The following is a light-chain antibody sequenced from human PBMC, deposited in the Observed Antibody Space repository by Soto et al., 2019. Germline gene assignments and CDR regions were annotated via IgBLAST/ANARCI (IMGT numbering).Light chain of an antibody. CDR3: SSYTSSSTKV. Sequence: QSALTQPASVSGSPGQSITISCTGTSSDVGGYNYVSWYQQHPGKAPKLMIYDVSNRPSGVSNRFSGSKSGNTASLTISGLQAEDEADYYCSSYTSSSTKVFSTGTKLTV. V-gene: IGLV2-14*01. J-gene: IGLJ1*01. CDR1: SSDVGGYNY. CDR2: DVS.